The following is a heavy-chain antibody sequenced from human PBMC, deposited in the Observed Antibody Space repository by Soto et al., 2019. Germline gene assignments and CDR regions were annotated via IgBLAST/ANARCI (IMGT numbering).Heavy chain of an antibody. CDR2: IYYSGST. Sequence: QVQLQESGPGLVKPSETLSLTCTVSGGSISSYYWSWIRQPPGKGLEWIGYIYYSGSTNYNPSLKSRVTLSVDTSKNQFSLKLSSVTAADTAVYYCARDAGFGEFVGKWYYYGMDVW. J-gene: IGHJ6*01. V-gene: IGHV4-59*01. D-gene: IGHD3-10*01. CDR1: GGSISSYY. CDR3: ARDAGFGEFVGKWYYYGMDV.